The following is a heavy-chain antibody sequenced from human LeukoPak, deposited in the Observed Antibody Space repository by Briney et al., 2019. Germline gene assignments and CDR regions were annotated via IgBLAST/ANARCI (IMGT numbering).Heavy chain of an antibody. Sequence: GGSLRLSCAASGFTFSGFAMSWVRRTPGKGLEWVSGISGSGDNTLYAASVKGRFTISRDNSKNTLYLEMNSLRAEDTAIYYCAKMKGHPLQRYYMDVWGQGTTVTVSS. CDR2: ISGSGDNT. CDR1: GFTFSGFA. V-gene: IGHV3-23*01. D-gene: IGHD1-26*01. CDR3: AKMKGHPLQRYYMDV. J-gene: IGHJ6*01.